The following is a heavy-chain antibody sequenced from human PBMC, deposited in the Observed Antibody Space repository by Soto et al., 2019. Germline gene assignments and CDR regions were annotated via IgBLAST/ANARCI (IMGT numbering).Heavy chain of an antibody. J-gene: IGHJ5*02. CDR3: AKTEYISSCLYS. Sequence: GGSLRLSCAASGFTFSNYGMHWVRQAPGKGLEWVALISYDGSNKYYADSVKGRFTISRDNSKNTLYLQINSLRAEDTAVYYCAKTEYISSCLYSWGQGTLVTVSS. CDR2: ISYDGSNK. CDR1: GFTFSNYG. V-gene: IGHV3-30*18. D-gene: IGHD6-6*01.